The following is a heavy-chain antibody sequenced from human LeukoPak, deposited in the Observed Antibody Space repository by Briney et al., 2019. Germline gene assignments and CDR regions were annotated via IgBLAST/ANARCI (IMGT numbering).Heavy chain of an antibody. V-gene: IGHV3-23*01. CDR1: GFTFSSYA. CDR2: ISGSGGST. D-gene: IGHD6-19*01. Sequence: GGSLRLSCAASGFTFSSYAMSWVPQAPGKGLEWVSAISGSGGSTYYADSVKGRFTISRDNSKNTLYLQMNSLRAEDTAVYYCAKDSYSSGWYSTFFDYWGQGTLVTVSS. J-gene: IGHJ4*02. CDR3: AKDSYSSGWYSTFFDY.